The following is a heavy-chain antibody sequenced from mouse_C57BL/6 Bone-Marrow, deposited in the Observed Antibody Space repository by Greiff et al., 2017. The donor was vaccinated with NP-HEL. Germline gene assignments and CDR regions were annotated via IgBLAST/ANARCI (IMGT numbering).Heavy chain of an antibody. D-gene: IGHD1-1*01. J-gene: IGHJ3*01. CDR1: GYTFTSYW. CDR3: AIDYGAWFAY. V-gene: IGHV1-74*01. Sequence: QVQLQQPGAELVKPGASVKVSCKASGYTFTSYWMHWVKQRPGQGLEWIGRINPSDSDTNYNQKFKGKATLTVDKSSSTASMQLISLTSEDSAVYYCAIDYGAWFAYWCQGTLVTVSA. CDR2: INPSDSDT.